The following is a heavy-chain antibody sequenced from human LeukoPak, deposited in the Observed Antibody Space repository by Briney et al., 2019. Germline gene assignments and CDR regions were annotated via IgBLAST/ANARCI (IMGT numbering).Heavy chain of an antibody. Sequence: ASVKVSCKASGYTFTGYYMHWVRQAPGQGLEWMGWINHNSFGTDYAQKFQGRVTTTRDTSISTAYMELNRLTSDDTAVYYCAREMSVGGASDYWGQGTLVTVSS. J-gene: IGHJ4*02. CDR1: GYTFTGYY. V-gene: IGHV1-2*02. CDR3: AREMSVGGASDY. D-gene: IGHD3-16*01. CDR2: INHNSFGT.